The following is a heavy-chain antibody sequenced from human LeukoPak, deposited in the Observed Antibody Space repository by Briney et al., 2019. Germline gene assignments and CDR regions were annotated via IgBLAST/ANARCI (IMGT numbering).Heavy chain of an antibody. CDR3: ARDSYYDSSGHDY. CDR2: ISWNSGII. J-gene: IGHJ4*02. V-gene: IGHV3-9*01. Sequence: GGSLRLSCAVSGFIFDDYAMHWVRQAPGKGLEWVSGISWNSGIIGYADSVKGRFTISGDNAKNSLYLQMNSLRAEDTAVYYCARDSYYDSSGHDYWGQGTLVTVSS. CDR1: GFIFDDYA. D-gene: IGHD3-22*01.